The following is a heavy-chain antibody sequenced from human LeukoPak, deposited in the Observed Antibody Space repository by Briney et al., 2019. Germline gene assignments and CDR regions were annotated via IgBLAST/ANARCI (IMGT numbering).Heavy chain of an antibody. D-gene: IGHD2-21*01. CDR1: GGSFSGDNYY. CDR2: MDSSGST. V-gene: IGHV4-61*02. J-gene: IGHJ6*03. Sequence: PSQTLSLTCSVPGGSFSGDNYYWSWIRHPAGKGLEWIGRMDSSGSTTYSPSLKSRVTISLDRSKNNFSLKLTSVTAADTAVYYCARDLVALPNREVGGKGATVIVSS. CDR3: ARDLVALPNREV.